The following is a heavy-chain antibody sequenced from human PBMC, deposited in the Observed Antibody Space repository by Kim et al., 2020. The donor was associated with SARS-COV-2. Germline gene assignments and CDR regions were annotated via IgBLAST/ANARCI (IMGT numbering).Heavy chain of an antibody. CDR1: GYTFTSYD. V-gene: IGHV1-8*01. CDR2: MNPNSGNT. CDR3: ARGDSGYDPTGYYYYGMDV. D-gene: IGHD5-12*01. Sequence: ASVKVSCKASGYTFTSYDINWVRQATGQGLEWMGWMNPNSGNTGYAQKFQGRVTMTRNTSISTAYMELSSLRSEDTAVYYCARGDSGYDPTGYYYYGMDVWGQGTTVTVSS. J-gene: IGHJ6*02.